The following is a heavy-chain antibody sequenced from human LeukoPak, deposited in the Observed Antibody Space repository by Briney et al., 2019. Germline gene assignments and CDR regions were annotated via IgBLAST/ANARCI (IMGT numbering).Heavy chain of an antibody. D-gene: IGHD2-15*01. CDR1: GYTFSDYY. J-gene: IGHJ4*02. Sequence: PGGSLRLSCAASGYTFSDYYMIWIRQAPGKGLEWVSYISSSSSYTNYADSVKGRFTISRDNAKNSLYLQMNSLRAEDTAVYYFPRLVVAVTVFNYWSQGTLVTVSS. V-gene: IGHV3-11*03. CDR3: PRLVVAVTVFNY. CDR2: ISSSSSYT.